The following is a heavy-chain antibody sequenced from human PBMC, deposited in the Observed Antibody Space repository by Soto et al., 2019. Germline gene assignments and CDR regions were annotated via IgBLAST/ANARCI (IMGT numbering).Heavy chain of an antibody. Sequence: EVQLVESGGGLVQPGGSLRLSCAASGFTFSNYWMHWVRQVPGKGLLWVSRINSDGISTNYADSVKGRFTISRDNAKTTLYLQMNSLRAEDTAVYYCAIGMFPHIAATGDNSFDLWGQGTLVTVSS. D-gene: IGHD2-15*01. CDR2: INSDGIST. J-gene: IGHJ5*02. V-gene: IGHV3-74*01. CDR1: GFTFSNYW. CDR3: AIGMFPHIAATGDNSFDL.